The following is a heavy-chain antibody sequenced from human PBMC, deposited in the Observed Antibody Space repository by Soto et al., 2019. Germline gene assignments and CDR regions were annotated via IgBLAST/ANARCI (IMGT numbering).Heavy chain of an antibody. V-gene: IGHV4-30-4*01. D-gene: IGHD3-10*01. Sequence: SETLSLTCTVSGGSISSGDHYWSWIRQPPGKGLEWIGYIYYSGSTYYNPSLKSRVTISVDTSKNQFSLKLSSVTAADTAVYYCARETYYYGSGSYYPIFDYWGQGTLVTVSS. CDR1: GGSISSGDHY. CDR2: IYYSGST. CDR3: ARETYYYGSGSYYPIFDY. J-gene: IGHJ4*02.